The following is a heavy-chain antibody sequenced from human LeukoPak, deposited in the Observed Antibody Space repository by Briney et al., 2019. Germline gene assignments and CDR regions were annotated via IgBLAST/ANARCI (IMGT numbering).Heavy chain of an antibody. CDR3: ARGISEDPPAY. J-gene: IGHJ4*02. V-gene: IGHV4-34*01. CDR2: INHSGST. CDR1: GGSFSGYY. Sequence: SETLSLTCAVYGGSFSGYYWSWIRQPPGKGLEWIGEINHSGSTNYNPSLKSRVTISVDTSKNQFSLKLSSVTAADTAVYYCARGISEDPPAYWGQGTLVTVSS.